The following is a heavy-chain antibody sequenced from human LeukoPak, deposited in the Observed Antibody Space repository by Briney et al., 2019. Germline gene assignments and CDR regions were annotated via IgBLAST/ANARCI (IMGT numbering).Heavy chain of an antibody. Sequence: ASVKVSCKASGYTFTSYGISWVRQAPGQGLEWMGWISAYNGNTNYAQKLQGRVTMTTDTSTSTAYMELRSLRSDDTAVYYCAREYCGGDCYSPAGFDYWGQGTLVTVSS. CDR2: ISAYNGNT. D-gene: IGHD2-21*02. CDR3: AREYCGGDCYSPAGFDY. V-gene: IGHV1-18*01. J-gene: IGHJ4*02. CDR1: GYTFTSYG.